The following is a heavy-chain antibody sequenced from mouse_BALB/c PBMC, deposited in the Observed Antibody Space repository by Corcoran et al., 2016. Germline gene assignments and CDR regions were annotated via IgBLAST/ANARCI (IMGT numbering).Heavy chain of an antibody. J-gene: IGHJ3*01. CDR2: INPYNDGT. Sequence: EVQLQQSGLELVKPGASVKMSCKASGYTFTSYVMHWVKQKPGQGLEWIGYINPYNDGTKYNEKFKGKATLTSDKSSSTAYMELSSLTSEDSAVYYCARTPYDYDGAWFAYWGQGTLVTVSA. D-gene: IGHD2-4*01. CDR3: ARTPYDYDGAWFAY. V-gene: IGHV1S136*01. CDR1: GYTFTSYV.